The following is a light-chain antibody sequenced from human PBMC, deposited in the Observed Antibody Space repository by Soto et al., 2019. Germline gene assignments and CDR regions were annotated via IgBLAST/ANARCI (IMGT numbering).Light chain of an antibody. J-gene: IGKJ3*01. CDR3: QQSYSSPFT. Sequence: DIQMTQSPSSLSASVGDRVTITCQASHDITSYLNWYQQRPGKAPKLLIFAASSLQSGVPSRFSGSGAGTDFTRTISSLQPEEVATYHCQQSYSSPFTVGPGTKVDI. V-gene: IGKV1-39*01. CDR2: AAS. CDR1: HDITSY.